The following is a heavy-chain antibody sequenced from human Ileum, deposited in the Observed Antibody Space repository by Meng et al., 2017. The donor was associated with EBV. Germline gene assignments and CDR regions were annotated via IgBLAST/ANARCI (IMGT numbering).Heavy chain of an antibody. CDR1: GFTFSDYY. V-gene: IGHV3-11*01. CDR3: ASARGSWFDP. CDR2: ITSSGGII. J-gene: IGHJ5*02. D-gene: IGHD1-26*01. Sequence: VRPVGSGGGLVKPGGSLRLSCAASGFTFSDYYMSWIRQAPGKGLEWVSYITSSGGIIYYADSVKGRFTISRDNAKKSLYLQMNSLRAEDTAVYYCASARGSWFDPWGQGTLVTVSS.